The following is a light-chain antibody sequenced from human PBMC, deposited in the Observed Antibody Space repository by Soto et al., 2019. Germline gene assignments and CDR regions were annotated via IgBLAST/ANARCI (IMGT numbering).Light chain of an antibody. CDR2: GAS. V-gene: IGKV1-9*01. CDR1: QGLSDY. J-gene: IGKJ4*01. Sequence: DIQLTQSPSFLSASVGDRVTISCRASQGLSDYLAWYQQKPGKAPKLLIYGASTLQSGVQSRCSGSASGTEFTLTISALQPEDFATYFCQQCNAYPLTFGGGTKRAIK. CDR3: QQCNAYPLT.